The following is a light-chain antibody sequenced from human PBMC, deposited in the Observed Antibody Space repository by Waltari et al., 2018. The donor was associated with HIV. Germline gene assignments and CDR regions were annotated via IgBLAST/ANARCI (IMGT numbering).Light chain of an antibody. J-gene: IGLJ2*01. CDR2: DLT. CDR1: SSDVGLYKY. Sequence: QSALTQPRSVSGSPGQSVTISCTGTSSDVGLYKYVSWYQQHPGKVPKLLIYDLTDRPSGVPDRFSGSKSGTTASRTISGLQAEDEAFYYCCSYAGSYTLIFGGGTKLTVL. CDR3: CSYAGSYTLI. V-gene: IGLV2-11*01.